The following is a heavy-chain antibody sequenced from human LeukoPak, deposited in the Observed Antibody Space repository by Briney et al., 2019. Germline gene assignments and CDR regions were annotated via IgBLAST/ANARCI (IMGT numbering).Heavy chain of an antibody. D-gene: IGHD3-3*01. CDR2: FSCSGGST. CDR1: VFTFRSYA. Sequence: GGSLRLSCAASVFTFRSYAMSGVRKARGRGVVWVSDFSCSGGSTYYADSVKGRFTISRDNSKNTLYLQMNSLRAEDTAVYYCAKDQTIFGVVQVQYFDYWGQATLVTVSS. J-gene: IGHJ4*02. CDR3: AKDQTIFGVVQVQYFDY. V-gene: IGHV3-23*01.